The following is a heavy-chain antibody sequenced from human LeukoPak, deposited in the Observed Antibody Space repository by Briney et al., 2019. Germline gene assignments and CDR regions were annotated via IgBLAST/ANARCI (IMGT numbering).Heavy chain of an antibody. CDR2: IYYSGST. V-gene: IGHV4-39*07. J-gene: IGHJ3*02. Sequence: SETLSLTCTVSGGSISSSSYYWGWIRQPPGKGLEWIGSIYYSGSTYYNPSLKSRVTISVDTSKNQFSLKLSSVTAADTAVYYCARDYGAAAGIDAFDIWGQGTMVTVSS. D-gene: IGHD6-13*01. CDR1: GGSISSSSYY. CDR3: ARDYGAAAGIDAFDI.